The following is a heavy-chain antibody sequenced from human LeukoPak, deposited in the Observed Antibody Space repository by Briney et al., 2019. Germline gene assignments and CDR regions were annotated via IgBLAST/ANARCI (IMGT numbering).Heavy chain of an antibody. D-gene: IGHD3-3*02. CDR2: IIPILGIA. J-gene: IGHJ4*02. CDR1: GGTFSSYT. Sequence: ASVKVSCKASGGTFSSYTISWVRQAPGQGLEWMGRIIPILGIANYAQKFQGRVTITADKSTSTAYMELSSLRSEDTAVYYRVNANAFQRYSFDYWGQGTLVTVSS. CDR3: VNANAFQRYSFDY. V-gene: IGHV1-69*02.